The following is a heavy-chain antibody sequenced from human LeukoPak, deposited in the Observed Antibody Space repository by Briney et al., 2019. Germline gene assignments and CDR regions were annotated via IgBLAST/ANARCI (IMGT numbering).Heavy chain of an antibody. CDR2: IYSGGST. J-gene: IGHJ6*02. CDR3: AREPTGEFYYYGMDV. V-gene: IGHV3-66*01. Sequence: GSLRLSCAASGFTVSSNYMSWVRQAPGKGLEWVSVIYSGGSTYYADSVKGRFTISRDNSKNTLYLQMNSLRAEDTAVYYCAREPTGEFYYYGMDVWGQGTTVTVSS. CDR1: GFTVSSNY. D-gene: IGHD7-27*01.